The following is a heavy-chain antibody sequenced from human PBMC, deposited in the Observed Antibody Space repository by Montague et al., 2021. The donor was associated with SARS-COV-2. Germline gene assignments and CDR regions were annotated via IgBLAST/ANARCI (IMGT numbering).Heavy chain of an antibody. CDR3: ARAGYSSSWYEARNWFDP. J-gene: IGHJ5*02. D-gene: IGHD6-13*01. CDR1: GGSFSGYY. CDR2: INHSGST. V-gene: IGHV4-34*01. Sequence: SETLSLTCAVYGGSFSGYYWSWIRQPPGKGLEWIGEINHSGSTNYNPSLKSRVTISVDTSKNQFSLKLSSVTAADTAVYYCARAGYSSSWYEARNWFDPWGQGTLVTVSS.